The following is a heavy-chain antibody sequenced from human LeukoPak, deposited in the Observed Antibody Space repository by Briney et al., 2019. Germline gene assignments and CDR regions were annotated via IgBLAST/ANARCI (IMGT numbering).Heavy chain of an antibody. D-gene: IGHD1-26*01. J-gene: IGHJ6*03. Sequence: GGSLRLSCAASGFTLSSYWMSWVRQAPGKGLEWVANIKQDGSEKYYVDSVKGRFTISRDNAKNPLYLQMNSLRAEDTAVYYCARVRSGSHWRGKYYYYHYMDVWGKGTTVTVSS. V-gene: IGHV3-7*01. CDR3: ARVRSGSHWRGKYYYYHYMDV. CDR2: IKQDGSEK. CDR1: GFTLSSYW.